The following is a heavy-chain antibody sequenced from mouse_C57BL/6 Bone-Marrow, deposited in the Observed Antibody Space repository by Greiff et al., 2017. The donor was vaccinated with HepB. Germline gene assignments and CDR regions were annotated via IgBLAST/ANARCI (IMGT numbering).Heavy chain of an antibody. CDR2: IYPGDGDT. CDR3: ATRYYYGSSFFDY. CDR1: GYAFSSYW. Sequence: VKLQESGAELVKPGASVKISCKASGYAFSSYWMNWVKQRPGKGLEWIGQIYPGDGDTNYNGKFKGKATLTADKSSSTAYMQLSSLTSEDSAVYFCATRYYYGSSFFDYWGQGTTLTVSS. D-gene: IGHD1-1*01. J-gene: IGHJ2*01. V-gene: IGHV1-80*01.